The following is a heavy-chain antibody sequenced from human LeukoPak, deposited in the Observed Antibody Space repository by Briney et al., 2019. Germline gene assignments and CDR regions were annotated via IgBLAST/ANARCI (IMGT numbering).Heavy chain of an antibody. CDR3: AVHLPGDYLDR. CDR2: MNPDSGNT. CDR1: EYTINMYD. J-gene: IGHJ4*02. Sequence: ASVKVSCKASEYTINMYDINWVRQATGQGLEWMGWMNPDSGNTGFAQKFQGRVTMTRNTSITTAYMELSSLRSEDTAVYYCAVHLPGDYLDRWGQETLVTVSS. V-gene: IGHV1-8*01.